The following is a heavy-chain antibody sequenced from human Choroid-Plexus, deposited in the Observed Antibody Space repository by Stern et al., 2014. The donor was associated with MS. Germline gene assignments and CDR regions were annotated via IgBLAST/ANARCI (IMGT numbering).Heavy chain of an antibody. CDR3: ARGDTIDY. V-gene: IGHV7-4-1*02. J-gene: IGHJ4*02. CDR2: INNKTGNP. CDR1: GYIFTNYA. Sequence: VQLVESGSELKKPGASVKVSCKASGYIFTNYAMNWVRQAPGQGLEWMGWINNKTGNPTYVQGFTGRFVFSLDTSVSTAYLEISNLKAEDTAVYYCARGDTIDYWGQGTLVTVSS.